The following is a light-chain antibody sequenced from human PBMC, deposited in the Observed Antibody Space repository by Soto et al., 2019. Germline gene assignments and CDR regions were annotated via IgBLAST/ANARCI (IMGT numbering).Light chain of an antibody. Sequence: QSALTQPASVSGSPGQSITISCTRTSSDVGGYNYVSWYQQHPGKAPKLMIYDVSNRPSGVSNRFSGSKSGNTASLTISGLQAEDGADYYCSSYTSSSAEVVFGGGTKLPVL. J-gene: IGLJ2*01. CDR1: SSDVGGYNY. CDR3: SSYTSSSAEVV. CDR2: DVS. V-gene: IGLV2-14*01.